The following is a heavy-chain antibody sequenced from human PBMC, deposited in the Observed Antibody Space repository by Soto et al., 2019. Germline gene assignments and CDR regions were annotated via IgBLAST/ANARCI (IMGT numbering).Heavy chain of an antibody. J-gene: IGHJ4*02. CDR2: IIPIFGTA. Sequence: QVQLVQSGAEVKKPGSSVKVSCKASGGTFSSYAISWVRQAPGQGLEWMGGIIPIFGTANYAQKFQGRVTITADESTSTAYMELSSLRSEDTAVYYCARMEVVELERQYYFDYWGQGTLVTVSS. D-gene: IGHD1-1*01. CDR1: GGTFSSYA. CDR3: ARMEVVELERQYYFDY. V-gene: IGHV1-69*12.